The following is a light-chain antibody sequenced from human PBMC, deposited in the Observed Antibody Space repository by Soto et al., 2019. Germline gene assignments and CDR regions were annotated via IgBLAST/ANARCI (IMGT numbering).Light chain of an antibody. CDR3: QQYGSFPWT. CDR1: QTVGVR. Sequence: TQSPATLSASPWERATLSFRASQTVGVRLAWYQHKPGQAPRLLIYGASSRATGIADRFSGSGSGTDFTLTISRLEPEDFAVYYCQQYGSFPWTFGQGTKV. J-gene: IGKJ1*01. V-gene: IGKV3-20*01. CDR2: GAS.